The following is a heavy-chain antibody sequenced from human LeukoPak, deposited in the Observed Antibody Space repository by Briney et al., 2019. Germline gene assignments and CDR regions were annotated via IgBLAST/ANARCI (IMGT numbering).Heavy chain of an antibody. CDR3: AKALEPPFWFDY. V-gene: IGHV3-23*01. CDR1: GFTFSSYA. J-gene: IGHJ4*02. CDR2: ISLGGSVT. D-gene: IGHD1-1*01. Sequence: GGSLRLSCAASGFTFSSYAMSWVRQAPGKGLDWVSAISLGGSVTCNADSVKGRFTIFRDNSKNTLYLQMNSLRVEDTAIYYCAKALEPPFWFDYWGQGTLVTVSS.